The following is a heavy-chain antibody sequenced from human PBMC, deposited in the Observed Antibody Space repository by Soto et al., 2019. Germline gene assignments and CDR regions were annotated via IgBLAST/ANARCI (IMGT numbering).Heavy chain of an antibody. CDR1: GYTFTDYS. Sequence: ASVKVSCKASGYTFTDYSIHWVRQAPGQGLESMAWVNLNTGGADYAQNFQGRVTVTRDTSINTVYMELSRLKSDDTAVYYCARGGSSRYADYFDLWGQGTMLTV. J-gene: IGHJ4*02. CDR2: VNLNTGGA. CDR3: ARGGSSRYADYFDL. V-gene: IGHV1-2*02. D-gene: IGHD3-16*02.